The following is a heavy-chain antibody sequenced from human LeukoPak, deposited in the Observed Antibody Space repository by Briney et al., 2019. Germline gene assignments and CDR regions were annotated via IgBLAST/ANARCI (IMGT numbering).Heavy chain of an antibody. D-gene: IGHD1-1*01. Sequence: GGSLRLSCAASGYTSTQFGMHWVRQAPGKGLEWVAFIRFNGTTKVYGDSVEGRFTISRDNSRNTLFLQMNRLTVEDTAIYYCAVTTRGYWGQGTLVTVSS. CDR3: AVTTRGY. CDR2: IRFNGTTK. CDR1: GYTSTQFG. V-gene: IGHV3-30*02. J-gene: IGHJ4*02.